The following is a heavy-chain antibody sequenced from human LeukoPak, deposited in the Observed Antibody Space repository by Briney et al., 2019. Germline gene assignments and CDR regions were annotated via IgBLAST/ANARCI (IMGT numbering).Heavy chain of an antibody. CDR1: GFTFSSYE. D-gene: IGHD3-22*01. CDR3: ARDGSDPKGTMIVKGGYFDY. V-gene: IGHV3-48*03. J-gene: IGHJ4*02. Sequence: SGGSLRLSCAASGFTFSSYEMNWVRQAPGKGLEWVSYISSSGSTKYYADSVKGRFTISRDNPKNTLYLQMNSLRAEDTAVYYCARDGSDPKGTMIVKGGYFDYWGQGTLVTVSS. CDR2: ISSSGSTK.